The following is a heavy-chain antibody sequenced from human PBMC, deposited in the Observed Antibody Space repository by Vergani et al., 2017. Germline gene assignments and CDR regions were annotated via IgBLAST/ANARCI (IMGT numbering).Heavy chain of an antibody. J-gene: IGHJ6*03. V-gene: IGHV4-39*07. Sequence: QLQLQESGPGLVKPSETLSLTCTVSGGSISSSSYYWGWIRQPPGKGLEWIGYIHNSGSTYYKPSLESRLTLSLDTSKNQFSLKLSSVTAADTAVYYCATDRQKNYFYFYMDVWGKGTTVTVSS. CDR3: ATDRQKNYFYFYMDV. CDR1: GGSISSSSYY. CDR2: IHNSGST.